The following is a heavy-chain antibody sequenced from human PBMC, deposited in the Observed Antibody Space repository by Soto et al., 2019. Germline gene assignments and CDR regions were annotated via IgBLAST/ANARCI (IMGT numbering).Heavy chain of an antibody. CDR3: ARESEDLTSNFDY. V-gene: IGHV3-21*06. J-gene: IGHJ4*02. CDR1: GFTFTRYS. Sequence: GGSLRLSCAASGFTFTRYSMNWVRQAPGKGLEWVSSISSTTNYIYYGDSMKGRFTIFRDNAKNSLYLEMNSLRAEDTAVYYCARESEDLTSNFDYWGQGTLVTV. CDR2: ISSTTNYI.